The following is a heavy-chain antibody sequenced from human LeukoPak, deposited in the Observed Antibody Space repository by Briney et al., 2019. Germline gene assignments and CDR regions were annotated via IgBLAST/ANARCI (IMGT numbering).Heavy chain of an antibody. CDR1: GGSISSRSYY. J-gene: IGHJ4*02. D-gene: IGHD1-20*01. CDR2: IYYSGST. V-gene: IGHV4-39*07. CDR3: ARGSYNWNYLDY. Sequence: SETLSLTCTVSGGSISSRSYYWGWIRQPPGKGLEWIGSIYYSGSTYYNPSLKSRVTISVDTSKNQFSLKLSSVTAADTAVDYCARGSYNWNYLDYWGQGTLVTVSS.